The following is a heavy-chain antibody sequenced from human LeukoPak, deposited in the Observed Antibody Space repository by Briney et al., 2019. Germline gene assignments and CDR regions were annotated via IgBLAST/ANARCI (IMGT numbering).Heavy chain of an antibody. CDR2: IYTSGST. CDR3: ARDSPRIAAIDY. J-gene: IGHJ4*02. D-gene: IGHD6-6*01. CDR1: GGSISSGSYY. V-gene: IGHV4-61*02. Sequence: SQTLSPTCTVSGGSISSGSYYWSWIRQPAGKGLEWIGRIYTSGSTNYNPSLKSRVTISVDTSKNQFSLKLSSVTAADTAVYYCARDSPRIAAIDYWGQGTLVTVSS.